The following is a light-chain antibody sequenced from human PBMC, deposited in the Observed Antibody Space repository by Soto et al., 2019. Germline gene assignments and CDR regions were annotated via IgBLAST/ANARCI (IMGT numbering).Light chain of an antibody. CDR1: QSVSSSY. V-gene: IGKV3-20*01. Sequence: EVVLTHSPATLSLSPCERATLSFRASQSVSSSYLAWYQQKPGQAPRLLIYGASSRATGIPDRFSGSGSGTDFTLTISRLEPEDFAVYYCQQYGSSPTFGQGTKV. CDR2: GAS. CDR3: QQYGSSPT. J-gene: IGKJ1*01.